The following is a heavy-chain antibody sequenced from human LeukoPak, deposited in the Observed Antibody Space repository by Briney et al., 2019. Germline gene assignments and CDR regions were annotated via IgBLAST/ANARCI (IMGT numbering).Heavy chain of an antibody. CDR3: ARGGRDILTGYYTDFYYGMDV. Sequence: ASVKVSCKASGYTFTGYYMHWVRQATGQGLEWMGRINPNSGGTNYAQKFQDRVTMTRDTSISTAYMELSRLRSDDTAVYYCARGGRDILTGYYTDFYYGMDVWGQGTTVTVSS. V-gene: IGHV1-2*06. CDR1: GYTFTGYY. D-gene: IGHD3-9*01. CDR2: INPNSGGT. J-gene: IGHJ6*02.